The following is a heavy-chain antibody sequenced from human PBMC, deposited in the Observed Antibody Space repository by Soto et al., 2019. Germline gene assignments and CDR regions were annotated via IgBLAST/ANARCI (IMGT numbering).Heavy chain of an antibody. J-gene: IGHJ6*03. CDR2: MNPNSGNT. CDR3: ARVTSNWNYARRYYYYYMEV. Sequence: GASVKVSCKASGYTFTSYDINWVRQATGQGLEWMGWMNPNSGNTGYAQKFQGRVTMTRNTSISTAYMELSSLRSEDTAVYYCARVTSNWNYARRYYYYYMEVWGKGTTVTGSS. CDR1: GYTFTSYD. D-gene: IGHD1-7*01. V-gene: IGHV1-8*01.